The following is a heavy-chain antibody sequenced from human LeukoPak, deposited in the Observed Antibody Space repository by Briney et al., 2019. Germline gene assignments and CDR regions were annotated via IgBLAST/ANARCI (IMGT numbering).Heavy chain of an antibody. J-gene: IGHJ6*03. Sequence: PSETLSLTCAVYGGSFSGYYWSWIRQPPGKGLEWIGEINHSGSTNYNPSLKSRVTISVDTSKNQFSLKLSSVTAADTAVYYCARMVRGVNYYYYMDVWGKGTTVTVSS. D-gene: IGHD3-10*01. V-gene: IGHV4-34*01. CDR3: ARMVRGVNYYYYMDV. CDR2: INHSGST. CDR1: GGSFSGYY.